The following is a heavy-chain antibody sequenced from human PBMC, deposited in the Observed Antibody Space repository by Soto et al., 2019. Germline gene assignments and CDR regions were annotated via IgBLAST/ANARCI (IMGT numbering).Heavy chain of an antibody. CDR2: ISGGGGQT. D-gene: IGHD3-22*01. V-gene: IGHV3-23*01. CDR1: GFTFSNYA. Sequence: HPGGSLRLSCAASGFTFSNYAMSWVRQAPGKGPEWVSAISGGGGQTYYLDSVKGRFTISRDNAKNSLSLQMNSLRAEDTAVYYCAREVVAYYYDSRGYFPPYYFDYWGQGTLVTVSS. CDR3: AREVVAYYYDSRGYFPPYYFDY. J-gene: IGHJ4*02.